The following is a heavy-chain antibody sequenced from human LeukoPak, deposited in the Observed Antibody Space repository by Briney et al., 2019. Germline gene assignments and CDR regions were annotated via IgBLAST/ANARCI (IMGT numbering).Heavy chain of an antibody. CDR2: TYYRSKWYN. V-gene: IGHV6-1*01. CDR3: ARGGYPAFDS. D-gene: IGHD5-18*01. J-gene: IGHJ4*02. Sequence: SQTLSLTCAISGDSVSSNSAAWNWIRHSPSRGLEWLGRTYYRSKWYNDYSVSVKSRITINPDTSKNQISLQLNSVTPEDTAAYFCARGGYPAFDSWGQGTLVTVSS. CDR1: GDSVSSNSAA.